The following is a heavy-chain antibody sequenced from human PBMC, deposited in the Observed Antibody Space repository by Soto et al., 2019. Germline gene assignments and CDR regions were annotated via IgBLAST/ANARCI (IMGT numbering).Heavy chain of an antibody. V-gene: IGHV3-33*01. J-gene: IGHJ6*02. CDR2: IWDDGSNK. D-gene: IGHD3-10*01. CDR3: VRDKGNYYGSGRSRMDV. CDR1: GFTFSTYG. Sequence: PGGSLRLSCAASGFTFSTYGMHWVRRAPGKGLEWVAVIWDDGSNKYYVDSVKGRFTISRDNSKNTLYLQMNSLRVEDTAVYYCVRDKGNYYGSGRSRMDVWGQGTTVTVSS.